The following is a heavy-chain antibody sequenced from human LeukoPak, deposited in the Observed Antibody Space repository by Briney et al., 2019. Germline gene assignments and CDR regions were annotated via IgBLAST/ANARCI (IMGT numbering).Heavy chain of an antibody. D-gene: IGHD6-13*01. CDR3: ARVGYSSSWSFDY. V-gene: IGHV4-34*01. CDR2: INRSGST. CDR1: GGSFSGHY. Sequence: SETLSLTCAVYGGSFSGHYWSWIRQPPGKGLEWIGEINRSGSTNYNPSLKSRVTISVDTSKNQFSLKLSSVTAADTAVYYCARVGYSSSWSFDYWGQGTLVTVSS. J-gene: IGHJ4*02.